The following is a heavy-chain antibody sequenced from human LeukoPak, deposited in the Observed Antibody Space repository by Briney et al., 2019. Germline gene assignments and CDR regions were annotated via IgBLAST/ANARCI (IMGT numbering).Heavy chain of an antibody. CDR3: AREPPTPGYWHFDL. Sequence: GGSRRLSCVVSGFTLSSLDIHWVRQVAGEGLEWLSAISTSDDIHYSDSVKGRFTIYRGDAENSVHLQMSSLTAGDTAVYFCAREPPTPGYWHFDLWGRGTLVTVSS. CDR1: GFTLSSLD. CDR2: ISTSDDI. V-gene: IGHV3-13*04. J-gene: IGHJ2*01. D-gene: IGHD2-15*01.